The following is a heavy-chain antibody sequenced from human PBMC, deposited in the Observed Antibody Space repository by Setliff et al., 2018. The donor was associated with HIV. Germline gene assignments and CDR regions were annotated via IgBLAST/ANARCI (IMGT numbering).Heavy chain of an antibody. CDR3: ARLAASIAARRRFDY. CDR2: IFYKGST. V-gene: IGHV4-31*03. J-gene: IGHJ4*02. Sequence: PSETLSLTCTVSGGSISTGDYYWAWIRHYPGKGLEWIGYIFYKGSTFYNPSLKSRVSISVLRSTDQFFLRLNSVTAADTAVYYCARLAASIAARRRFDYWGQGTLVTVSS. CDR1: GGSISTGDYY. D-gene: IGHD6-6*01.